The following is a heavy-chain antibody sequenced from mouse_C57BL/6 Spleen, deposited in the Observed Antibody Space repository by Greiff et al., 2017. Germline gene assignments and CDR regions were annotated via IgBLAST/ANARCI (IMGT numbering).Heavy chain of an antibody. CDR1: GFTFTEYG. V-gene: IGHV5-17*01. D-gene: IGHD2-2*01. CDR3: ERDMVTKRGYYFDY. CDR2: FSSGSSTI. J-gene: IGHJ2*01. Sequence: EVKLVESGGGLVKPGGSLKLSCAASGFTFTEYGMHWVRQAPGKGLEWVAYFSSGSSTIYYADKVKGRFTISRYNAKNTLCLQLTSLRTEDTAMYYCERDMVTKRGYYFDYWGQGTTLTVSS.